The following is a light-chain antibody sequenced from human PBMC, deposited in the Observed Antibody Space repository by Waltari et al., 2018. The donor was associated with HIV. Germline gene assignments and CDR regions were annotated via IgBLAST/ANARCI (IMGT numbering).Light chain of an antibody. V-gene: IGLV2-14*01. Sequence: QSALTQPASVSGSPGQSITISCTGTSRDVGGYNYVSWYQQHPDKAPKLMIYPVSNRPSGVSNRFSGSKSGNTASLTISGLQAEDEADYYCTSYTSSSTVVFGGGTKLTVL. J-gene: IGLJ2*01. CDR3: TSYTSSSTVV. CDR2: PVS. CDR1: SRDVGGYNY.